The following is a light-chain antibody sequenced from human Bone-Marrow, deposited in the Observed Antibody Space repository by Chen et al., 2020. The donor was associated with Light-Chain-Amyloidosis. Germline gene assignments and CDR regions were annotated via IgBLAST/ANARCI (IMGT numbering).Light chain of an antibody. CDR1: DLPTKY. Sequence: SYELTQPPSVSVSPGQTARITCSGDDLPTKYAYWYQQKPGLAPVLVIHRDTERPAGISERFSGSSSGTTATLTISGVQAEDEADYHCQSADSSGTYEVRFGGGTKLTVL. V-gene: IGLV3-25*03. CDR3: QSADSSGTYEVR. CDR2: RDT. J-gene: IGLJ2*01.